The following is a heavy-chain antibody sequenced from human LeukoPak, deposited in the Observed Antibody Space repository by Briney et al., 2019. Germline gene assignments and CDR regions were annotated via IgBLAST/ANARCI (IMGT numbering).Heavy chain of an antibody. V-gene: IGHV4-39*01. D-gene: IGHD6-19*01. CDR2: IHYSGRT. Sequence: SETLSLTCTVSGGSISSSSYYWGRIRQPPGKGLEWIGMIHYSGRTYYNTSLMSRVTISVDTSKDQFSLKLTSVSAADTAVYYCARLPVYSSGWQADLWGQGTLVTVSS. J-gene: IGHJ4*02. CDR3: ARLPVYSSGWQADL. CDR1: GGSISSSSYY.